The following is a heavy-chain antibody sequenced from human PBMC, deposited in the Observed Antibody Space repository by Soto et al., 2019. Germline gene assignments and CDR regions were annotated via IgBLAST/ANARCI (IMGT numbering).Heavy chain of an antibody. Sequence: SETLSLTCAVSGGSSSGGGYSWNWIRQPPGKGLEWIGYIYHSGSTLYNPSLKSRVTISVDKSKNQFSLKLTSVTAADTAVYYCARDQLEGNWFDPWGQGTLVTVSS. CDR1: GGSSSGGGYS. CDR2: IYHSGST. D-gene: IGHD1-1*01. V-gene: IGHV4-30-2*01. CDR3: ARDQLEGNWFDP. J-gene: IGHJ5*02.